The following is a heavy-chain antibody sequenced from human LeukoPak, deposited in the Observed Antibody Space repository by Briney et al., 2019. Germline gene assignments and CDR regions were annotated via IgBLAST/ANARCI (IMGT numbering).Heavy chain of an antibody. D-gene: IGHD5-18*01. CDR1: GGSISTYY. Sequence: SETLSLTCTVSGGSISTYYWSWIRQPPGKGLEWIGYIYYSGSTNYHPSLKSRVTISIATSKNQFSLKLTSVTAADTAVYYCARDAGGYNYGYYFDYWGQGTLVTVSS. CDR2: IYYSGST. CDR3: ARDAGGYNYGYYFDY. V-gene: IGHV4-59*13. J-gene: IGHJ4*02.